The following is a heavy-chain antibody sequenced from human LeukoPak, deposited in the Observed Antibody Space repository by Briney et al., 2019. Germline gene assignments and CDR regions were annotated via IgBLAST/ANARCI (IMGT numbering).Heavy chain of an antibody. V-gene: IGHV4-4*07. D-gene: IGHD3-10*01. J-gene: IGHJ4*02. Sequence: SETLSLTCTVSGGSISGYYWSWIRQPAGKGLEWIGRIYTSGSTNYNPSLKSRVTISVDTSKNQFSLKLSSVTAADTAVYYCARAYMVRGVMAFGYWGQGTLVTVSS. CDR3: ARAYMVRGVMAFGY. CDR1: GGSISGYY. CDR2: IYTSGST.